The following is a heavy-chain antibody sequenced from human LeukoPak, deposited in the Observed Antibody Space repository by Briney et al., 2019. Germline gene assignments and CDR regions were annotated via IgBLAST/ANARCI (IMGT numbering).Heavy chain of an antibody. D-gene: IGHD2-15*01. CDR1: GGSISSGGYY. CDR2: IYYSGST. CDR3: ARDLATGNWFDP. Sequence: SQTLSLTCTVSGGSISSGGYYWSWIRQHPGKGLEWIGYIYYSGSTYYSPSLKSRVTISVDTSKNQFSLKLSSVTAADTAVYYCARDLATGNWFDPWGQGTLVTVSS. V-gene: IGHV4-31*03. J-gene: IGHJ5*02.